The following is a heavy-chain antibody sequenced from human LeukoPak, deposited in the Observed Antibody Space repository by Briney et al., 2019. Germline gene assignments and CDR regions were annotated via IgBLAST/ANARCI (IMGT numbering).Heavy chain of an antibody. V-gene: IGHV3-30*04. CDR2: ISDDGRQT. Sequence: GGSLRLSCAASGFAVSTYAMNWVRQAPGKGLEWVAVISDDGRQTYYADSVKGRFTISRDNAKNSLYLQMNSLRAEDTAVYYCARDFVRLGFAHYFEYWGQGTLV. D-gene: IGHD3-16*01. J-gene: IGHJ4*02. CDR1: GFAVSTYA. CDR3: ARDFVRLGFAHYFEY.